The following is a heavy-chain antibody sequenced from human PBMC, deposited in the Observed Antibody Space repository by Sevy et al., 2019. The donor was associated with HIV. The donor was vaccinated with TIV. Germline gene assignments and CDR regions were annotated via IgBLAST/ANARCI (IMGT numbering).Heavy chain of an antibody. Sequence: GGSLRLSCAASGFTFSSYWMHWVRQAPGKGLVWVSRINSDGSSTSDADSVKGRFTISRDNAKNTLYLQMNSLRAEDTAVYYCARDFWSGYYTRGRDDYYGMDVRGQGTTVTVSS. D-gene: IGHD3-3*01. J-gene: IGHJ6*02. CDR2: INSDGSST. CDR1: GFTFSSYW. CDR3: ARDFWSGYYTRGRDDYYGMDV. V-gene: IGHV3-74*01.